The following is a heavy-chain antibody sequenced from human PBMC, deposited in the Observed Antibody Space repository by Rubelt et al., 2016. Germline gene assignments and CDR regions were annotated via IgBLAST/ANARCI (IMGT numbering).Heavy chain of an antibody. CDR3: ARRDHTSGWSGWFDP. CDR2: IYHSGNT. CDR1: GGSFSGYY. J-gene: IGHJ5*02. Sequence: QVQLQQWGAGLLKPSETLSLTCAVYGGSFSGYYWSWIRQPPGKGLEWIGEIYHSGNTNYNPSLKSRVTMSVDKVNKKFSLKLTSVTAADTAVYYCARRDHTSGWSGWFDPWGQGSLVTVSS. V-gene: IGHV4-34*01. D-gene: IGHD6-19*01.